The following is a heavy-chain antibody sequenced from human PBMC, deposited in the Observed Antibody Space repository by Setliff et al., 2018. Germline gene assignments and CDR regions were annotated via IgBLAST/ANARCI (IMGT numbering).Heavy chain of an antibody. CDR1: GYAVTGYH. V-gene: IGHV1-2*02. D-gene: IGHD3-10*01. CDR2: INPNTGGT. Sequence: ASVKVSCKASGYAVTGYHIHWVRQAPGQGPEWMGWINPNTGGTNYAQRFQGRVTMTRDTSITTAYMELSRLRSDDTAVYYCARVATMGPPSWGQGTLVTVS. J-gene: IGHJ5*02. CDR3: ARVATMGPPS.